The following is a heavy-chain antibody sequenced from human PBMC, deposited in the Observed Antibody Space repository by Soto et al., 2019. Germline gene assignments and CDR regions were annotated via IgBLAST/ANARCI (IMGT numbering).Heavy chain of an antibody. CDR2: ISGSGGST. J-gene: IGHJ4*02. Sequence: PGGSLRLSCAASGFTFSSYAMSWVRQAPGKGLEWVSAISGSGGSTYYADSVKGRFTISRDNSKNTLYLQMNSLRAEDTAVYYCAKDRWAYYGDYPIYFDYWGQGTLVTVSS. CDR1: GFTFSSYA. V-gene: IGHV3-23*01. CDR3: AKDRWAYYGDYPIYFDY. D-gene: IGHD4-17*01.